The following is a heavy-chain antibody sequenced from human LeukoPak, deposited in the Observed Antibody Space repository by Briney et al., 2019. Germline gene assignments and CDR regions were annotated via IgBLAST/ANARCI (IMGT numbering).Heavy chain of an antibody. CDR2: IYYSGST. V-gene: IGHV4-59*08. CDR1: GGSISSYY. J-gene: IGHJ4*02. D-gene: IGHD3-10*01. Sequence: SETLSLTCTVSGGSISSYYWSWIQQPPGKGLEWIGYIYYSGSTNYNPSLKSRVTISVDTSKNQFSLKLSSVTAADTAVYYCARQVKTYYGSGSFDYWGQGTLVTVSS. CDR3: ARQVKTYYGSGSFDY.